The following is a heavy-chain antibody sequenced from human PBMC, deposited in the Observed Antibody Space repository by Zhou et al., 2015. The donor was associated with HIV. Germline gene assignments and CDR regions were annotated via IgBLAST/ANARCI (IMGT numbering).Heavy chain of an antibody. V-gene: IGHV1-18*04. CDR1: GYTFRTAG. J-gene: IGHJ4*02. CDR3: ARDPGLIAGDGSFYLEN. D-gene: IGHD3-10*01. CDR2: ISTYNGKR. Sequence: QVQLVQSGGELKKPGSSIKVSCKASGYTFRTAGISWVRQVPGQGLEWMGWISTYNGKRQYTKTFQGRITMTTDASTNTAYLELKNLRSADTAFYYCARDPGLIAGDGSFYLENWGQGTLVTVSS.